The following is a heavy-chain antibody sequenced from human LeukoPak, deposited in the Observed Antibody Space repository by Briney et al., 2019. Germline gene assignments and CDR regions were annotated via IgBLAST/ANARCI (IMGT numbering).Heavy chain of an antibody. CDR1: GYRFTSYW. V-gene: IGHV5-51*01. CDR2: IYPGDSDA. CDR3: ARFYDSSGYYSYFDY. J-gene: IGHJ4*02. Sequence: GESLKISCKASGYRFTSYWIGWVRQMPGKGLEGVGIIYPGDSDARYSPSFQGQVTISADKSISTAYLQWSSLKASDTAMYYCARFYDSSGYYSYFDYWGQGTLVTVSS. D-gene: IGHD3-22*01.